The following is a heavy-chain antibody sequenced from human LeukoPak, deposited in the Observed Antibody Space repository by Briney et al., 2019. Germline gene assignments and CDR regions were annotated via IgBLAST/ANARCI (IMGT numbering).Heavy chain of an antibody. CDR3: ARDGLGYCSSTSCYMGWYFDY. CDR1: GFTFGDYA. V-gene: IGHV3-30-3*01. CDR2: ISYDGSNK. D-gene: IGHD2-2*02. Sequence: SGGSLRLSCTASGFTFGDYAMSWVRQAPGKGLEWVAVISYDGSNKYYADSVKGRFTISRDNSKNTLYLQMNSLRAEDTAVYYCARDGLGYCSSTSCYMGWYFDYWGQGTLVTVSS. J-gene: IGHJ4*02.